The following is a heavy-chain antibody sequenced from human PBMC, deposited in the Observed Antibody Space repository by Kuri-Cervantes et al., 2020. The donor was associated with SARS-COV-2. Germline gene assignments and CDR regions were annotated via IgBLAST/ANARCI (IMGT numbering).Heavy chain of an antibody. J-gene: IGHJ2*01. CDR1: GGSISSGDYY. Sequence: SETLSLTCTVSGGSISSGDYYWSWIRQPPGKGLEWIGYIYYSGSTYYNPSLKSRVTISVDTSKNQFSLRLSSVTAADTAVYYCARGAGYDFWSGYYEYWYFDLWGRGTLVTVSS. CDR2: IYYSGST. CDR3: ARGAGYDFWSGYYEYWYFDL. D-gene: IGHD3-3*01. V-gene: IGHV4-30-4*08.